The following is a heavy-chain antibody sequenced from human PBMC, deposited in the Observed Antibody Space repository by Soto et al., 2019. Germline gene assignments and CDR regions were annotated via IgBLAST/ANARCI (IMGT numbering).Heavy chain of an antibody. J-gene: IGHJ6*02. CDR2: ILPIFGTA. CDR1: GGTFSTSS. Sequence: GASVKVSCKASGGTFSTSSINWLRQAPGQRPEWMGNILPIFGTADYAQKFQGRVTITADESTSTAYMELSSLRSEDTAVYYCARDPFGSYYNLFAGDYYGMDVWGQGTTVTVSS. D-gene: IGHD3-10*01. CDR3: ARDPFGSYYNLFAGDYYGMDV. V-gene: IGHV1-69*13.